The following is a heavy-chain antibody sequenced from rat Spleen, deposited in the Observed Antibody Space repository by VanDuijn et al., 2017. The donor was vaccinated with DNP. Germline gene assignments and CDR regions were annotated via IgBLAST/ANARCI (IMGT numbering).Heavy chain of an antibody. J-gene: IGHJ2*01. CDR2: ISTGGGNT. CDR1: GFTFSSFP. Sequence: EVQLVESGGGLVQPGRSMKLSCAASGFTFSSFPMAWVRQAPTKGLEWVATISTGGGNTYYRDSVKGRFTISRDNAKNTLYLQMNSLRSEDTATYYCARSELAYFAYWGQGVMVTVSS. CDR3: ARSELAYFAY. D-gene: IGHD5-1*01. V-gene: IGHV5-46*01.